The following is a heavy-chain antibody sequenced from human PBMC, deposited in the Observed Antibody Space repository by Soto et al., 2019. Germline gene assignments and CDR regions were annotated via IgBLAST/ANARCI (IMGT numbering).Heavy chain of an antibody. CDR1: GFTFSTYW. J-gene: IGHJ5*02. CDR3: AREPDPGRNWFGP. V-gene: IGHV3-74*01. CDR2: INSDASHT. Sequence: QTGGSLRLSCAASGFTFSTYWMHWIRQVPGKGLEWVSRINSDASHTYYADSVKGRFTISRDNAKNTLHLEMNGLRAEDTAVYYCAREPDPGRNWFGPWGQGTMVTVSS. D-gene: IGHD2-2*01.